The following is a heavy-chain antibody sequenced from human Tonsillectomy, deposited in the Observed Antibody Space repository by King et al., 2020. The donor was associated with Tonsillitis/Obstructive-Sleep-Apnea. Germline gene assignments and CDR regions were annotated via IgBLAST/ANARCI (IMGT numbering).Heavy chain of an antibody. Sequence: QLQESGPGLVKPSETLSLTCTVSGGSISSYYWSWIRQPAGKVLEWIGRIYTSGSTNYNPSLKSRVTMSVDTSKNQFSLKLRSVTAADTAVYYCARDSWADYYDSSGYYTDYWGQGTLVTVSS. V-gene: IGHV4-4*07. CDR2: IYTSGST. D-gene: IGHD3-22*01. J-gene: IGHJ4*02. CDR1: GGSISSYY. CDR3: ARDSWADYYDSSGYYTDY.